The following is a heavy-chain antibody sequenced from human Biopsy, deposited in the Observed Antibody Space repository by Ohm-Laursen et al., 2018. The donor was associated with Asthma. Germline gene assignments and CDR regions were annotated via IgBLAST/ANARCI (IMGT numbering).Heavy chain of an antibody. Sequence: ASVTASCTTSGYTFNSAGITWVRQAPGQGLGWMGWISVYNGNTKVAQKLQDRVTMITDTSTSTAYMELRSLRSDDTAVYFCARAVDYSHYYGIDVWGQGTTVTVS. V-gene: IGHV1-18*01. D-gene: IGHD3-10*01. CDR2: ISVYNGNT. J-gene: IGHJ6*02. CDR1: GYTFNSAG. CDR3: ARAVDYSHYYGIDV.